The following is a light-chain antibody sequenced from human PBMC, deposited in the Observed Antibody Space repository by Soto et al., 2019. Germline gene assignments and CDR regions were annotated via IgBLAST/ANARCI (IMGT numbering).Light chain of an antibody. CDR3: QQYNNWPQT. CDR2: GAS. CDR1: QSVSSN. V-gene: IGKV3-15*01. Sequence: EIVMTQSPATLSVSPGERATLSCRASQSVSSNLAWYQQKPGQPPRLLIFGASTRATGVPARFSGSGSGTDFTLTISSLQFEDFAVYYCQQYNNWPQTFGQGTKVEIK. J-gene: IGKJ1*01.